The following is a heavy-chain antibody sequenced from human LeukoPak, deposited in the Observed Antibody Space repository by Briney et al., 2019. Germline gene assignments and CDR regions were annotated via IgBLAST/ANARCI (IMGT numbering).Heavy chain of an antibody. CDR1: GGSFSGYY. J-gene: IGHJ3*02. Sequence: PSETLSLTCAVFGGSFSGYYWSWIRQPPGKGLEWIGEINHSGSTNYNPSLTSRVTTSIDTSKKHFSLKLSSVSAADTAVYYCARRRVLTGSSRGDAFDIWGQGTVVTVS. CDR3: ARRRVLTGSSRGDAFDI. CDR2: INHSGST. V-gene: IGHV4-34*01. D-gene: IGHD3-9*01.